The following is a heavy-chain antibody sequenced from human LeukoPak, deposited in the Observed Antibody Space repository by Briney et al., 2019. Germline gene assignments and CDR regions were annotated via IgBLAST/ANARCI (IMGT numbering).Heavy chain of an antibody. CDR3: AKDGLAEWFPPNPFDI. CDR2: ISYDGSDK. Sequence: PGRSLRLSCAGSGFTFSLYGMHWVRQAPGKGLEWVAAISYDGSDKYYADSVKGRFTISRDNSQKTLSLEMNSLRADDTAVYYCAKDGLAEWFPPNPFDIWGQGTMVTVSS. CDR1: GFTFSLYG. J-gene: IGHJ3*02. D-gene: IGHD3-3*01. V-gene: IGHV3-30*18.